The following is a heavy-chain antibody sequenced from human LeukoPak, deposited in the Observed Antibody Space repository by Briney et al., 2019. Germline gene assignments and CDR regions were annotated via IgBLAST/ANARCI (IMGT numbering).Heavy chain of an antibody. D-gene: IGHD3-9*01. CDR1: GFTFSSYA. CDR2: ISSSSSYI. V-gene: IGHV3-21*01. CDR3: ARATTYDILTGFSDY. Sequence: GGSLRLSCAASGFTFSSYAMNWVRQAPGKGLEWVSSISSSSSYIYYADSVKGRFTISRDNAKNSLYLQMNSLRAEDTAVYYCARATTYDILTGFSDYWGQGTLVTVSS. J-gene: IGHJ4*02.